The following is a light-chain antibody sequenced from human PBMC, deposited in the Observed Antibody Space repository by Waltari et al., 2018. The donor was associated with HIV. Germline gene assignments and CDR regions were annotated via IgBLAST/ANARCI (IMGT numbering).Light chain of an antibody. CDR3: NSYAGSSKSYV. CDR1: TSHIGGYNY. V-gene: IGLV2-8*01. Sequence: SALTQPLSATRSPGQSLPISCTCSTSHIGGYNYVSWYPQHPREAPTLIISDVTKRPSGVPDRFSGSKSGNTASLTVSGLQAEDEAEYYCNSYAGSSKSYVFGTGTKVTVL. CDR2: DVT. J-gene: IGLJ1*01.